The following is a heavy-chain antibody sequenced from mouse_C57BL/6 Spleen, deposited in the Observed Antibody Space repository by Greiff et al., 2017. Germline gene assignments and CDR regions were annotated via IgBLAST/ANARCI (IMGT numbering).Heavy chain of an antibody. CDR3: ARHGEGAMDY. D-gene: IGHD1-2*01. CDR1: GYAFSSYW. Sequence: VQRVESGAELVKPGASVKISCKASGYAFSSYWMNWVKQRPGTGLEWIGQIYPGDGDPNYNGTFKGKATLTADKSSSTVYMQLSSLTSEDSAVYFGARHGEGAMDYWGKGTSVTVSS. CDR2: IYPGDGDP. V-gene: IGHV1-80*01. J-gene: IGHJ4*01.